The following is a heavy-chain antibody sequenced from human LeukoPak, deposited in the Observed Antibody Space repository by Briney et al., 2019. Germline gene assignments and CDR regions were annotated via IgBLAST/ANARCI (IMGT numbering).Heavy chain of an antibody. Sequence: PGGSLRLSCAASGFTFSSYVMSWVRQAPGKGLEWVSAISGSGGSTYYADSVKGRFTISRDNSKNTVYLQMNSLRVEDTAVYYWASRGFSYGSFDYWGQGTLVTVSS. D-gene: IGHD5-18*01. CDR1: GFTFSSYV. V-gene: IGHV3-23*01. CDR2: ISGSGGST. J-gene: IGHJ4*02. CDR3: ASRGFSYGSFDY.